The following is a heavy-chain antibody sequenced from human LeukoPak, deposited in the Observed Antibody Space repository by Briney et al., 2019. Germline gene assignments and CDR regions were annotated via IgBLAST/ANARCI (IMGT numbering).Heavy chain of an antibody. D-gene: IGHD7-27*01. CDR1: GFTFDTYL. CDR3: TRDSGAERRYFDL. Sequence: GGSLRLSCVASGFTFDTYLMVCVRQAPGKGPVWVSRIDGDGGNPSYADSVKGRFTISRDNAKNTLYLQMSSLRAEDTAVYYCTRDSGAERRYFDLWGRGTLVTVSS. CDR2: IDGDGGNP. J-gene: IGHJ2*01. V-gene: IGHV3-74*01.